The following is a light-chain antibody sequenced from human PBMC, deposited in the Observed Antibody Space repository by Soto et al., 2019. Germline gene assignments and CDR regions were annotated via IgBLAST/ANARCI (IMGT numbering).Light chain of an antibody. CDR1: QTVNSK. V-gene: IGKV3-15*01. CDR2: GAS. CDR3: QHYNNWPPIT. Sequence: EIVVTQSPATLSVSPGERVTLSCRTSQTVNSKLAWYQKQPGQAPRLLIHGASTRATDIPARFSGSGSGTEFTLTISSLQSEDFAIYYCQHYNNWPPITFGQGTRLEIK. J-gene: IGKJ5*01.